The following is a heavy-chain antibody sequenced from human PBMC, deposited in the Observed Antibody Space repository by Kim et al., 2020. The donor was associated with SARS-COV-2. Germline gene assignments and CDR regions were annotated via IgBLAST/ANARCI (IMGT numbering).Heavy chain of an antibody. Sequence: GGSLRLSCAASGFTFSSYAMHWVRQAPGKGLEWVAVISYDGSNKYYADSVKGRFTISRDNSKNTLYLQMNSLRAEDTAVYYCAREFFYSSSWKFDYWGQG. CDR2: ISYDGSNK. V-gene: IGHV3-30-3*01. J-gene: IGHJ4*02. D-gene: IGHD6-13*01. CDR3: AREFFYSSSWKFDY. CDR1: GFTFSSYA.